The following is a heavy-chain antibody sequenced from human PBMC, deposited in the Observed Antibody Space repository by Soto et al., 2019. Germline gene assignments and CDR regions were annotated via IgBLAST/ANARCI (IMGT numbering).Heavy chain of an antibody. CDR3: ARRPEHFSVGSCVSGLGLFDP. CDR2: IIPIFGTA. D-gene: IGHD2-15*01. CDR1: GGTFSSYA. J-gene: IGHJ5*02. Sequence: QVQLVQSGAEVKKPGSSVKVSCKASGGTFSSYAISWVRQAPGQGLEWIGGIIPIFGTANYAQEFQGRVTIIAVESTSTTYMELGNLISENTAVYYCARRPEHFSVGSCVSGLGLFDPWGQGPLVTVS. V-gene: IGHV1-69*01.